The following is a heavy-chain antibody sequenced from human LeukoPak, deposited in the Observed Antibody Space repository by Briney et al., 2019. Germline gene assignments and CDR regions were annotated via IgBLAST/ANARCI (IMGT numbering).Heavy chain of an antibody. D-gene: IGHD3-10*01. CDR1: GFTFSLYA. Sequence: GGSLRLSCTASGFTFSLYAMSWARQAPGKGLGWVSGLSGSGGNTYYTDSVKGRFTISRDISKNTLYLQMDSLRAEDTAVYYCAKDRAASSHYYGSGSFYSFDYWGQGTLVTVSS. CDR3: AKDRAASSHYYGSGSFYSFDY. CDR2: LSGSGGNT. J-gene: IGHJ4*02. V-gene: IGHV3-23*01.